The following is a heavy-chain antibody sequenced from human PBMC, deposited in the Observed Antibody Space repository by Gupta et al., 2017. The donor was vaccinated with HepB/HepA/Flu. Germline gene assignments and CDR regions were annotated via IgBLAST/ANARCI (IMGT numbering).Heavy chain of an antibody. V-gene: IGHV3-7*01. J-gene: IGHJ4*02. CDR1: GFTFSTYW. CDR3: ATSLWGLDY. D-gene: IGHD7-27*01. CDR2: ISQDGSHK. Sequence: EVQVVESGGGLVQPGGSLRLSCASSGFTFSTYWMSWVRQAPGKGPEWVANISQDGSHKYYVDSVKGRFTISRDNAKNSLYLQMNSLRAEDTAVYYCATSLWGLDYWGQGTLVTVSS.